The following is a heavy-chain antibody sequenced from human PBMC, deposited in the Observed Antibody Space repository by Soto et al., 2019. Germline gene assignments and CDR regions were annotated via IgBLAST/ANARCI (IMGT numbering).Heavy chain of an antibody. J-gene: IGHJ4*02. Sequence: QVQVVESGGGVVQPGRSLRLSCEASGFTFTSYGMHWVRQAPGKGLEWVAVIWYDGSKKYYADSVKGRFSISRDNSKNPVFLQMNSLRAEDTAVYYCARDRRFLEWLDQWGQGTRVTVSS. D-gene: IGHD3-3*01. CDR2: IWYDGSKK. CDR1: GFTFTSYG. CDR3: ARDRRFLEWLDQ. V-gene: IGHV3-33*01.